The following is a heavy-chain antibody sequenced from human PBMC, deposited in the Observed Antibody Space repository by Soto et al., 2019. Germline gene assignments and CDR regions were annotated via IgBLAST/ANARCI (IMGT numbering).Heavy chain of an antibody. CDR2: ISYDGKVA. CDR3: AKEGPITNWYFDC. D-gene: IGHD1-1*01. V-gene: IGHV3-30*18. Sequence: QVQLVESGGGVVQPGRSLRLSCAASGFTFSSYGMHWVRQAPGKGLEWVTVISYDGKVAYYADSVKGRFTISRDNSKNTLYLQMNSLRTEDTAMYYCAKEGPITNWYFDCWGQGTVVTVSS. J-gene: IGHJ4*02. CDR1: GFTFSSYG.